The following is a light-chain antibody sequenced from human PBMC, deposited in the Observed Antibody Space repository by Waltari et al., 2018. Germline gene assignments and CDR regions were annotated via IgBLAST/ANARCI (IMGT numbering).Light chain of an antibody. CDR3: QQYGSSPPWT. CDR1: QSVTSNY. J-gene: IGKJ1*01. Sequence: EIVLTQSPGTLSLSPGERATLSCRASQSVTSNYLAWYQQKPGQAPRLLIYGASNRATGIPDRFSGSGSGTDFTLTISRLEPTDSALYYCQQYGSSPPWTFGQGTKVEIK. CDR2: GAS. V-gene: IGKV3-20*01.